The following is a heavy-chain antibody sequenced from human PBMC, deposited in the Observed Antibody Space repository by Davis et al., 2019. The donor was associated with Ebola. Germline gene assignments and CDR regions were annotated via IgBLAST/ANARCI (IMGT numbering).Heavy chain of an antibody. CDR2: INHSGST. J-gene: IGHJ6*03. Sequence: PSETLSLTCAVYGGSFSGYYWSWIRQPPGKGLEWIGEINHSGSTNYNPSLKSRVTISVDTSKNQFSLKLSSVTAADTAVYYCAREGGGTNYYYMDVWGKGTTVTVSS. V-gene: IGHV4-34*01. CDR3: AREGGGTNYYYMDV. CDR1: GGSFSGYY. D-gene: IGHD2-8*01.